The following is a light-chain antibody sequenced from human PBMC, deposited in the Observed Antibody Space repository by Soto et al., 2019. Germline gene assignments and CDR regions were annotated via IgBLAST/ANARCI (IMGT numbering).Light chain of an antibody. Sequence: IQVTQSPSSLSASVGGSGTITCRAGQDIDKYLNWYQHRPGEAPKLLIYAASYLETGVSTRFSGSGSGADFSFTITNLRPEDSGTYYCQQHDTRPTMTFGQGTDWRL. CDR1: QDIDKY. CDR3: QQHDTRPTMT. CDR2: AAS. J-gene: IGKJ5*01. V-gene: IGKV1-33*01.